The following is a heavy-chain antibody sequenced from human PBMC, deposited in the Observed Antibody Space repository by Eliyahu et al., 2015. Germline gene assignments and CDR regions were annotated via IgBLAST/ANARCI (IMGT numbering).Heavy chain of an antibody. CDR1: XFTGSSSY. CDR2: XYNGGAT. J-gene: IGHJ4*02. CDR3: ARDLGAYKRAFDY. Sequence: EVQLVESGGGLIQPGGSLRLSCAASXFTGSSSYMSWVRQAPGKGLEWLSVXYNGGATYYADSVKGRFTISRDSSKNTLYLQLNSLRADDTAVYYCARDLGAYKRAFDYWGQGTLVTVSS. D-gene: IGHD3-16*01. V-gene: IGHV3-53*01.